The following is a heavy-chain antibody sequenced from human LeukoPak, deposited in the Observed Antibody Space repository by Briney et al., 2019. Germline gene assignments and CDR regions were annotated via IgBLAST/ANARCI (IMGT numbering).Heavy chain of an antibody. CDR2: IYHSGTT. D-gene: IGHD1-26*01. CDR3: TRLSHVAGAPKVSWFDP. J-gene: IGHJ5*02. Sequence: PSETLSLTCTVSAYSISNGFVWGWIRQPPGKGLEWIASIYHSGTTYYNPSLKSRVTMSVDTSKNQFSLRLSSVIAADTAVYYCTRLSHVAGAPKVSWFDPWGQGTLVTVSS. V-gene: IGHV4-38-2*02. CDR1: AYSISNGFV.